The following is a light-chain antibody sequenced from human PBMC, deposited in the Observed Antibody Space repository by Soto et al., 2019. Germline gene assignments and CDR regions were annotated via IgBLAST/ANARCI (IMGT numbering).Light chain of an antibody. CDR1: QGISNY. J-gene: IGKJ5*01. Sequence: IDRTRAASCLCAAVGGRRTITYRASQGISNYLAWYQQKPGKVPKLLIYAASTLHSGVPSRFSGSGSGTDFPLTICSLQLQALETYYSEQSNSAPPTSAPGTRLEI. CDR2: AAS. CDR3: EQSNSAPPT. V-gene: IGKV1-27*01.